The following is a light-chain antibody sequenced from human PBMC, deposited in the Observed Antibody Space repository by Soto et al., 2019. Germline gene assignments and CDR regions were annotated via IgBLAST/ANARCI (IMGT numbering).Light chain of an antibody. J-gene: IGKJ1*01. CDR1: HIVLYSSNNKNY. CDR3: QHYYTTPRT. V-gene: IGKV4-1*01. Sequence: IVMTQSPASLPVSLGERATINCKSIHIVLYSSNNKNYLAWYQQKPGQPPNLLIYWASTRESGVPDRFSGSGSGTDFTLTISSLQAEDVAVYCCQHYYTTPRTFGQGTKVDIK. CDR2: WAS.